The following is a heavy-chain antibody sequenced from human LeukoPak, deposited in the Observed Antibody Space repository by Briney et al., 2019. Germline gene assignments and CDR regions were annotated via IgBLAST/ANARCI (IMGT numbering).Heavy chain of an antibody. CDR3: ARDDSDAFDI. V-gene: IGHV3-33*08. CDR2: IWYDGSNK. J-gene: IGHJ3*02. CDR1: GFTFSDYG. Sequence: PGGSLRLSCAASGFTFSDYGMTWVRQAPGKGLEWVAVIWYDGSNKYYADSVKGRFTVSRDDSKNTLYLQMNSLRAEDTAVYYCARDDSDAFDIWGQGTTVTVSS. D-gene: IGHD3-3*01.